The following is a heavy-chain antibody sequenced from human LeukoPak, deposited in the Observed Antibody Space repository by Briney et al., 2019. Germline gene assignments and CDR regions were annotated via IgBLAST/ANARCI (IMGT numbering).Heavy chain of an antibody. CDR3: AGGYSGYDAFDI. CDR2: IYYSGST. D-gene: IGHD5-12*01. Sequence: SETLSLTCTVSGGSISSSIYYWGWIRQPPGKGLEWIGSIYYSGSTYYNPSLKSRVTISVDTSKNQFSLKLSSVTAADTAVYYCAGGYSGYDAFDIWGQGTMVTVSS. CDR1: GGSISSSIYY. J-gene: IGHJ3*02. V-gene: IGHV4-39*01.